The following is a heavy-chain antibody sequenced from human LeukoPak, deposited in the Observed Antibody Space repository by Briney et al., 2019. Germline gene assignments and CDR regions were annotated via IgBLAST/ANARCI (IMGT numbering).Heavy chain of an antibody. V-gene: IGHV3-30-3*01. CDR3: ARVREYNSRDFDY. J-gene: IGHJ4*02. CDR2: ISFDGSSK. CDR1: GFTFSTYD. D-gene: IGHD1-1*01. Sequence: GGSLRLSCAASGFTFSTYDIHWVRQAPGKGLEWVAVISFDGSSKYYADSVKGRFTISRDNSKNTLYLQMDSPRAADTAVYFCARVREYNSRDFDYWGEGTLVTVSS.